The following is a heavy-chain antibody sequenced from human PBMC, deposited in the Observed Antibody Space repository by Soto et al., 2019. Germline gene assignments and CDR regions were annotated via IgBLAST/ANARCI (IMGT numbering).Heavy chain of an antibody. J-gene: IGHJ4*02. CDR2: ISYDGSNK. CDR1: GFTFSSYG. Sequence: GGSLRLPCAASGFTFSSYGMHWVRKAQGKKLKWVAVISYDGSNKYYADSVKSSLTISRDNSKNTLKLQMNSLRAEDTAVYYWAKDPSCVRYYYESSGYYYVGYFAFWGQGTLVTVSS. D-gene: IGHD3-22*01. CDR3: AKDPSCVRYYYESSGYYYVGYFAF. V-gene: IGHV3-30*18.